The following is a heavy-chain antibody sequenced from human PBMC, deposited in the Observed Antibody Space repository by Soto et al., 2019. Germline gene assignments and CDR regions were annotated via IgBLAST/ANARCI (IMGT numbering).Heavy chain of an antibody. Sequence: SETLSLTCTVSGGSISSGGYYWSWIRQHPGKGLEWIGYIYYSGSTYYNPSLKSRVTISVDTSKNQFSLKLSSVTAADTAVYYCARSNYDILTGIDYWGQGTLVTVSS. D-gene: IGHD3-9*01. V-gene: IGHV4-31*03. J-gene: IGHJ4*02. CDR1: GGSISSGGYY. CDR2: IYYSGST. CDR3: ARSNYDILTGIDY.